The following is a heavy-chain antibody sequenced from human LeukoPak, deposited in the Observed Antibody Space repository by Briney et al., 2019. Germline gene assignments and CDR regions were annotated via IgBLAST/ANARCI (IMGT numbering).Heavy chain of an antibody. CDR2: IYYSGST. D-gene: IGHD5-12*01. CDR3: ARGGGGYSWYFDL. CDR1: GGSISSGGYY. V-gene: IGHV4-31*03. Sequence: SQTLSLTCTVSGGSISSGGYYWSCIRQHPGKGLEWIGYIYYSGSTYYTPSLKNRVTISVATSKNQFSLRLSSVTAVDTAVYYCARGGGGYSWYFDLWGRGTLVTVSS. J-gene: IGHJ2*01.